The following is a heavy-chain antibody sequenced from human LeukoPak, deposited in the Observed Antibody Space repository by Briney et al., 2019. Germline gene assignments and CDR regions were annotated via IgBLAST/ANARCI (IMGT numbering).Heavy chain of an antibody. Sequence: GGSLRLSCSASGFSFSSYSMDWVRQAPGKGLEYVSGISANGGSTYYADSVKGRFTSSRDNSKNTLYLQMSSLRAEDTAVYYCVKIAADWGQGALVTVSS. V-gene: IGHV3-64D*06. CDR3: VKIAAD. CDR1: GFSFSSYS. D-gene: IGHD6-13*01. CDR2: ISANGGST. J-gene: IGHJ4*02.